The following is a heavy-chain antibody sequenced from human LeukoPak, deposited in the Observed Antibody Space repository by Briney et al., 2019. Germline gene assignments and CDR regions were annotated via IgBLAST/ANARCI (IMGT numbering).Heavy chain of an antibody. V-gene: IGHV3-30*04. CDR3: ARSIYFDWLSTNWFDP. Sequence: GRSLRLSCAASGFTFSSYAMHWVRQAPGKGLEWVAVISYDGSNKYYADSVKGRFTISRDNSKNTLYLQMNSLRSDDTAVYYCARSIYFDWLSTNWFDPWGQGTLVTVSS. CDR2: ISYDGSNK. J-gene: IGHJ5*02. CDR1: GFTFSSYA. D-gene: IGHD3-9*01.